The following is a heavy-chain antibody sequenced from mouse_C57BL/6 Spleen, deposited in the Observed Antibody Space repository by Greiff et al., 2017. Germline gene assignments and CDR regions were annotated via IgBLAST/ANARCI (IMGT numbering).Heavy chain of an antibody. D-gene: IGHD1-1*01. CDR3: AWGSSPNYYAMDY. V-gene: IGHV1-42*01. J-gene: IGHJ4*01. CDR1: GYSFTGYY. Sequence: EVKLMESGPELVKPGASVKISCKASGYSFTGYYMNWVKQSPEKSLEWIGEINPSTGGTTYNQKFKTKATLTVDKSSSTSYMQLKRLTSEDSAVYYCAWGSSPNYYAMDYWGQGTSVTVSS. CDR2: INPSTGGT.